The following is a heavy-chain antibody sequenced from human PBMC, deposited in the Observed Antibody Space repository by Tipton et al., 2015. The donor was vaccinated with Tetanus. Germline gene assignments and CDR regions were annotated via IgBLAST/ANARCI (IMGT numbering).Heavy chain of an antibody. Sequence: LRLSCTISGGSISRYYWAWIRQTPGKGLEWIGYIDYNGSTKYNPSLRSRVTLSLDTSKNQISMRLTSVTAADTAVYYCARANYDSAKKGPFDSWGQGILVIVSS. CDR3: ARANYDSAKKGPFDS. D-gene: IGHD3-3*01. V-gene: IGHV4-59*01. J-gene: IGHJ4*02. CDR2: IDYNGST. CDR1: GGSISRYY.